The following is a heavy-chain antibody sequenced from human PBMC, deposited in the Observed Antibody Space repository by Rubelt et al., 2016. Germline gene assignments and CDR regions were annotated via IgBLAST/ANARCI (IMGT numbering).Heavy chain of an antibody. J-gene: IGHJ4*02. D-gene: IGHD6-13*01. Sequence: QVQLQESGPGLVKPSETLSLTCTVSGGSISSYYWSWIRQPPGKGLEWIGYIYYSGSTNYNPSLKSRVTISVDPSKNQFSLKLSSVTAADTAVYYCARQRGQQLVLTSFNFDYWGQGTLVTVSS. V-gene: IGHV4-59*08. CDR1: GGSISSYY. CDR2: IYYSGST. CDR3: ARQRGQQLVLTSFNFDY.